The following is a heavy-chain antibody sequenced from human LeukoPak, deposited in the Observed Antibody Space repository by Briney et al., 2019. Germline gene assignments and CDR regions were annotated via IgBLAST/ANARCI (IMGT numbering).Heavy chain of an antibody. V-gene: IGHV3-21*01. CDR1: GFTFSSYA. D-gene: IGHD2-2*01. CDR3: ARNLREDIVVVPEFDL. CDR2: ISSSSSYI. J-gene: IGHJ2*01. Sequence: GGSLRLSCAASGFTFSSYAMSWVRQAPGKGLEWVSSISSSSSYIYYADSVKGRFTISRDNAKNSLYLQMNSLRAEDTAVYYCARNLREDIVVVPEFDLWGRGTLVTVSS.